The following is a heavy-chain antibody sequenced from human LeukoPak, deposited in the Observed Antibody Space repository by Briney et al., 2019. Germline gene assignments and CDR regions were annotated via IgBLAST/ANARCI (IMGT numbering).Heavy chain of an antibody. D-gene: IGHD3-22*01. Sequence: PSETLSLTCTVSGGSIRNYYWSWIRQPPGKGLEWIGYVFYSGSTNYNPSLRSRVTISADMSKNQFSLKLNSVTAADTAVYYCARGDPYDSRGPTWGQGTLVTVSS. CDR1: GGSIRNYY. CDR2: VFYSGST. J-gene: IGHJ5*02. CDR3: ARGDPYDSRGPT. V-gene: IGHV4-59*01.